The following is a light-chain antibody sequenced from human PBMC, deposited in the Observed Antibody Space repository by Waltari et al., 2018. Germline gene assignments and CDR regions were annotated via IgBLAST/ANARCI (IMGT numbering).Light chain of an antibody. V-gene: IGLV1-47*02. CDR1: RSHIRTNY. CDR2: TND. J-gene: IGLJ2*01. CDR3: AAWDDTLSAVV. Sequence: QSVLTQPPSTSGTPGQRVTISCSGCRSHIRTNYLSWYQHLPGTAPKLLIYTNDQRPSGVPDRFSGSKSGTSASLAISGLQSDDESDYFCAAWDDTLSAVVFGGGTKLTVL.